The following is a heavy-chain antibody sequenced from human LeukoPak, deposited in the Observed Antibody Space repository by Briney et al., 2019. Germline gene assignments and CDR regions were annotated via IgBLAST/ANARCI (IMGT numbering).Heavy chain of an antibody. CDR1: GYTFTSYA. Sequence: ASVKVSCKASGYTFTSYAMHWVRQAPGQRLEWMGWISAYNGNTNYAQKLQGRVTMTTDTSTSTAYMELRSLRSDDTAVYYCAISTILRFSWFGPWGQGTLVTVSS. V-gene: IGHV1-3*01. CDR3: AISTILRFSWFGP. J-gene: IGHJ5*02. D-gene: IGHD3-3*01. CDR2: ISAYNGNT.